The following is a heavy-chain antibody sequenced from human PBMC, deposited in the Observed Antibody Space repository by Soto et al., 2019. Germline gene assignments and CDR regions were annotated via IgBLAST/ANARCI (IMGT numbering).Heavy chain of an antibody. J-gene: IGHJ3*02. CDR3: ARLEDIVVVGGAFDI. CDR1: GYSFTSYW. CDR2: IYPGDSDT. V-gene: IGHV5-51*01. D-gene: IGHD2-2*01. Sequence: PGESLKISCKGSGYSFTSYWIGWVRQVPGKGLEWMGIIYPGDSDTRYSPSFQGQVTISADKSISTAYLQWSSLKASDTAMYYCARLEDIVVVGGAFDIWGQGTMVTVSS.